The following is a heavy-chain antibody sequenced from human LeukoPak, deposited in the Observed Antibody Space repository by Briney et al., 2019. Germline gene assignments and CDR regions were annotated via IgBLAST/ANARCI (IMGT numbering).Heavy chain of an antibody. CDR3: ARDAGATAY. D-gene: IGHD4/OR15-4a*01. CDR2: IHYSGST. Sequence: SETLSLTCTVSGVSISTAYWTWVRQFPGKGLEWIGYIHYSGSTTYHPSLESRVTISLDTSKNQIFLKLTSVTSADTAVYYCARDAGATAYWGQGALVTVSS. J-gene: IGHJ4*02. CDR1: GVSISTAY. V-gene: IGHV4-59*01.